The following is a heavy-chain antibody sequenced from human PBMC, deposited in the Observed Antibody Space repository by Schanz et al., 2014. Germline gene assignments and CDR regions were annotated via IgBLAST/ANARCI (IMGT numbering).Heavy chain of an antibody. CDR1: GFGFSSYS. Sequence: EVQLVESGGGLIQPGGSLRLSCAAPGFGFSSYSMNWVRQAPGKGLEWVSYISGSSRTIYYADSMKGRFTVSRDNAENALYLQMNSLRAEDTGLYFCARGGSGSHYRLDYWGQGTLVTVSS. CDR3: ARGGSGSHYRLDY. CDR2: ISGSSRTI. D-gene: IGHD1-26*01. V-gene: IGHV3-48*01. J-gene: IGHJ4*02.